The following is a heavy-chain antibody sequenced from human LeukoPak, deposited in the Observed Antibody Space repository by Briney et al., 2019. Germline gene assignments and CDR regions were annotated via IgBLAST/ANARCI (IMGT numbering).Heavy chain of an antibody. Sequence: ASVKVSCKASGYTFTSYDINWVRQATGQGLEWMGWMNPNSGNTGYAQKFQGRVTITRNTSISTAYMELSSLRSEDTAVYYCARGVYYDSSGYNYWYFDLWGRGTLVTVSS. D-gene: IGHD3-22*01. J-gene: IGHJ2*01. CDR2: MNPNSGNT. CDR3: ARGVYYDSSGYNYWYFDL. V-gene: IGHV1-8*03. CDR1: GYTFTSYD.